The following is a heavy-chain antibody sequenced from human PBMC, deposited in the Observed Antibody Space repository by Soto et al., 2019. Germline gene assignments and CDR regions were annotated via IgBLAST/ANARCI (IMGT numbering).Heavy chain of an antibody. CDR2: IYYSGST. CDR3: ARGEGTTHSDGGMDV. CDR1: GGSISSGDYY. J-gene: IGHJ6*02. V-gene: IGHV4-30-4*01. Sequence: LSLTCTVSGGSISSGDYYWSWIRQPPGKGLEWIGYIYYSGSTYYNPSLKSRVTISVDTSKNQFSLKLSSVTAADTAVYYCARGEGTTHSDGGMDVWGQGTTVTVSS.